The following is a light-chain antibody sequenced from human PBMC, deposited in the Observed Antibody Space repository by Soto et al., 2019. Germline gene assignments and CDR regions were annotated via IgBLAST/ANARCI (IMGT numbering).Light chain of an antibody. CDR3: TSYASRSTRVV. CDR2: DVS. J-gene: IGLJ2*01. V-gene: IGLV2-14*03. Sequence: QSVLTQPASVSGSPGQSITISCTGTSSDVGGYNYVSWYQQYPGKAPKLMIYDVSYRPSGVSNRFSGSKSDNTASLAISGLQAEDEADYYCTSYASRSTRVVFGGGAKLAVL. CDR1: SSDVGGYNY.